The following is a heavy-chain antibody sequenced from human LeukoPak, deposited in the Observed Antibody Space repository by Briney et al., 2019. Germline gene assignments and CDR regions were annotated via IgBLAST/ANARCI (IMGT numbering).Heavy chain of an antibody. CDR3: ARENNYFDY. CDR1: GDSISSYY. J-gene: IGHJ4*02. CDR2: IYYSGST. V-gene: IGHV4-59*01. Sequence: SETLSLTCTVSGDSISSYYWTWIRQPPGKGLEWIGYIYYSGSTNYNPSLKSRVTISVDTSKNQFSLKLNSVTAADPAVYYCARENNYFDYWGQGTLVTVSS.